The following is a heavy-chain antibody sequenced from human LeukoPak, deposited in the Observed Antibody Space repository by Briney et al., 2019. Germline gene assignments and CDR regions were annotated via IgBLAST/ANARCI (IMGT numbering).Heavy chain of an antibody. CDR1: GDSINSLDL. CDR2: MYLSGTT. D-gene: IGHD3-22*01. J-gene: IGHJ4*02. Sequence: PSETLSLTCTVSGDSINSLDLWSWVRQPPGQGLERIGEMYLSGTTHSNPSVKRRVTISIDKSKNQFFLNLSSVTAADTAVYYCAGLVGRYSSGLYYYYFDYWGQGTLVTVSS. CDR3: AGLVGRYSSGLYYYYFDY. V-gene: IGHV4-4*02.